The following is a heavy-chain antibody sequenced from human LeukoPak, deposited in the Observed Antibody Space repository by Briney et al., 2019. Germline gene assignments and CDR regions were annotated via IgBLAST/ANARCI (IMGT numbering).Heavy chain of an antibody. CDR1: GGTFSSYA. CDR3: ARGMVRGVIPNPLGY. J-gene: IGHJ4*02. V-gene: IGHV1-69*01. CDR2: IIPIFATA. D-gene: IGHD3-10*01. Sequence: ASVKVACKASGGTFSSYAISWVRQAPGQGLEWMGGIIPIFATANYAQKFQGRVTITADESTSTAYMELSSLRSEDTAVYYCARGMVRGVIPNPLGYWGQGTLVTVSS.